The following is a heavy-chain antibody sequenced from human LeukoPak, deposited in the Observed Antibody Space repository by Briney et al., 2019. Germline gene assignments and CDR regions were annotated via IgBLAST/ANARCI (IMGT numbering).Heavy chain of an antibody. CDR2: ISSSGSTI. J-gene: IGHJ5*02. CDR3: ARWNCSSTSCSYNWFDP. Sequence: GGSLRLSCAVSGFTFSDYYMSWIRQAPGKGLEWVSYISSSGSTIYYADSVKGRFTISRDNAKNSLYLQMNSLRAEDPAVYYCARWNCSSTSCSYNWFDPWGQGTLVTVSS. D-gene: IGHD2-2*01. CDR1: GFTFSDYY. V-gene: IGHV3-11*01.